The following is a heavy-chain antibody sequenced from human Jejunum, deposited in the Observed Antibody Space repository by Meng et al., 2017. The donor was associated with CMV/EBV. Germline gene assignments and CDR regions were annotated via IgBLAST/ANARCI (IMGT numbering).Heavy chain of an antibody. CDR1: FTFSSYA. CDR3: AKDWGMFSSGWAGVY. D-gene: IGHD6-19*01. J-gene: IGHJ4*02. CDR2: ISGSGGNT. V-gene: IGHV3-23*01. Sequence: FTFSSYAMGWGRQAPGKGLDWVSAISGSGGNTYYADSVKGLFTISRDNSKNTLYLQMNSLRAEDTAVYYCAKDWGMFSSGWAGVYWGQGTLVTVSS.